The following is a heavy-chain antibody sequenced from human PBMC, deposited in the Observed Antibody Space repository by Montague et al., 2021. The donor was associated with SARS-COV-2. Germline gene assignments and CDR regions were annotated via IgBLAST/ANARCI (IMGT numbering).Heavy chain of an antibody. D-gene: IGHD3-9*01. CDR1: GGSFSVYY. J-gene: IGHJ6*03. CDR2: INHSGST. V-gene: IGHV4-34*01. CDR3: ARMRFSDWPPHYYMDV. Sequence: SETLSLTCAVYGGSFSVYYWSWIRQPPGKGLEWIGEINHSGSTNYNPSLKSRVTISVDTSKNQVSLKLSSVTAADTAVYYCARMRFSDWPPHYYMDVWGKGTTVTVSS.